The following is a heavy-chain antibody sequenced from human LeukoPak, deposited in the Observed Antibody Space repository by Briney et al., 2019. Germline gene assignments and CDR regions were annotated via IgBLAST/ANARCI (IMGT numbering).Heavy chain of an antibody. CDR2: IYPGDSDT. J-gene: IGHJ4*02. CDR3: ARPHMVRGVITSWGY. D-gene: IGHD3-10*01. Sequence: GEFLKISCKGSGYRFTSYWIGWVRQMPGKGLEWMGIIYPGDSDTRYSPSFQGQVTISADKSISTAYLQWSSLKASDTAMYYCARPHMVRGVITSWGYWGQGTLVTVSS. V-gene: IGHV5-51*01. CDR1: GYRFTSYW.